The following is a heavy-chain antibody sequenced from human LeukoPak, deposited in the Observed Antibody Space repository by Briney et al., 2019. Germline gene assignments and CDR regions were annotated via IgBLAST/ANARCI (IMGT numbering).Heavy chain of an antibody. CDR2: INHSGST. J-gene: IGHJ4*02. D-gene: IGHD6-19*01. V-gene: IGHV4-34*01. CDR3: ARSMQWRSFDY. Sequence: SETLSLTCAVYGGSFSGYYWSWIRQPPGKGLEWIGEINHSGSTNYNPSLKSRVTISVDTSKNQFSLKLSSVTAADTAVYYCARSMQWRSFDYWGQGTLVTVSS. CDR1: GGSFSGYY.